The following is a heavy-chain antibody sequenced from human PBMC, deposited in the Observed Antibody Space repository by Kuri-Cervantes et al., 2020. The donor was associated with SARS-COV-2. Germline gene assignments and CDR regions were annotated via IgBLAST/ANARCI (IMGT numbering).Heavy chain of an antibody. J-gene: IGHJ3*02. D-gene: IGHD2-15*01. CDR3: TRSGGSWNDAFDI. CDR1: GFTFSGSA. CDR2: IRSKANSYAT. Sequence: GGSLRLSCAASGFTFSGSAMHWVRQASGKGLEWVGRIRSKANSYATAYAASVKGRFTVSRDDSKNTAFLQMNSLKTEDTAVYYCTRSGGSWNDAFDIWGQGTMVTVSS. V-gene: IGHV3-73*01.